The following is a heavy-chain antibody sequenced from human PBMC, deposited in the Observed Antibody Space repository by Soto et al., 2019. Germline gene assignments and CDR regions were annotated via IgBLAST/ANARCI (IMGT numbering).Heavy chain of an antibody. Sequence: EVQLVESGGGLVQPGGSLRLSCAASGFTFSSYWMSWVRQAPGKGLEWVANIKPDGSEKYYVDSLKGRFTISRDNAMNSLYLQMNSLRAEDTAVYYCAREEADSSADLIDPWGQGTLVTVSS. CDR3: AREEADSSADLIDP. D-gene: IGHD6-19*01. V-gene: IGHV3-7*01. CDR2: IKPDGSEK. J-gene: IGHJ5*02. CDR1: GFTFSSYW.